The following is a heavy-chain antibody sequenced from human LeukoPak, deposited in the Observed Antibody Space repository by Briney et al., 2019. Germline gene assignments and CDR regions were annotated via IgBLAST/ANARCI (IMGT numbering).Heavy chain of an antibody. CDR3: TSVGAGAFDY. Sequence: GRSLRLSCTASGLTFGDYAMSWVRQAPGKGLEWVGFIRSKAYGGTTEYAASVKGRFTISRDDSKSIAYLQMNSLKTEDTAVYYCTSVGAGAFDYWGQGTLSPSPQ. V-gene: IGHV3-49*04. CDR1: GLTFGDYA. CDR2: IRSKAYGGTT. J-gene: IGHJ4*02. D-gene: IGHD1-26*01.